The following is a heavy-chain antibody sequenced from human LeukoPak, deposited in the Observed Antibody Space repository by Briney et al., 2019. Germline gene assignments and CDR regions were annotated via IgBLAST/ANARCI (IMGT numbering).Heavy chain of an antibody. V-gene: IGHV4-59*12. J-gene: IGHJ5*02. Sequence: SETLSLTCTVSGGSISSYYWSWIRQPPGKGLEWIGYIYYSGSTNYNPSLKSRVTISVDTSKNQFSLKLSSVTAADTVVYYCARGVGSSWYFLWFDPWGQGTLVTVSS. D-gene: IGHD6-13*01. CDR1: GGSISSYY. CDR2: IYYSGST. CDR3: ARGVGSSWYFLWFDP.